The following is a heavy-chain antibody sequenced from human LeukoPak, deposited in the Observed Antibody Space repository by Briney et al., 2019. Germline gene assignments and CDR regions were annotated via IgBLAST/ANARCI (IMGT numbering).Heavy chain of an antibody. J-gene: IGHJ4*02. CDR2: ISGSGGST. Sequence: GGSLRLSCAASGFTFSSYAMSWVRQAPGKGLEWVSAISGSGGSTYYADSVKGRFTISRDNSKNTLYLQMNSLRAEDTAVYYCAKDQGVYYDSSGYPLDWWGQGTLVTVSS. CDR1: GFTFSSYA. D-gene: IGHD3-22*01. V-gene: IGHV3-23*01. CDR3: AKDQGVYYDSSGYPLDW.